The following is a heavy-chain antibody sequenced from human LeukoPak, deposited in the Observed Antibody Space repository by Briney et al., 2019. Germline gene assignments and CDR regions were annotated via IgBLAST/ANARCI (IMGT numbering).Heavy chain of an antibody. CDR2: ISAYNGNT. Sequence: ASVKVSCKASGYTFTSYGISWVRQAPGQGLEWMGWISAYNGNTNYAQKLQGRVTMTRDTSISTAYMELSRLRSDDTAVYYCATPDAEGSGWSLDYWGQGTLVTVSS. CDR3: ATPDAEGSGWSLDY. V-gene: IGHV1-18*01. CDR1: GYTFTSYG. D-gene: IGHD6-19*01. J-gene: IGHJ4*02.